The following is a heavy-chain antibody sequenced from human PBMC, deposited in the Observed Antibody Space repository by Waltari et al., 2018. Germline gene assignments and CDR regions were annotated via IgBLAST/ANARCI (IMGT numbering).Heavy chain of an antibody. V-gene: IGHV3-7*03. CDR2: IKTDGSQK. Sequence: EVQLVESGGGLVQSGGSLRLSCAASGFTFTKYWMTWVRQVPGGGMEWVASIKTDGSQKRYLESEKGRFSIDRENAKKSLYLEMTSLRGEDTAVYYCVRDRTYSDGGAYYDVCDILGQGTMVSVSS. CDR3: VRDRTYSDGGAYYDVCDI. CDR1: GFTFTKYW. J-gene: IGHJ3*02. D-gene: IGHD3-22*01.